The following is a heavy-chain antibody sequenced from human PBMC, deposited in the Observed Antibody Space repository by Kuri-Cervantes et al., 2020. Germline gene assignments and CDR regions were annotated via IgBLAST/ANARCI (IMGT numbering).Heavy chain of an antibody. CDR1: GFTVSSNY. V-gene: IGHV3-53*01. CDR3: AKGLGSGSNYFDY. CDR2: IYSGGST. Sequence: GESLKISCAASGFTVSSNYMSWVRQAPGKGLEWVSVIYSGGSTYYADSVKGRFTVSRDNSKNTLYLQMNSLRAEDTAVYYCAKGLGSGSNYFDYWGQGTLVTVSS. J-gene: IGHJ4*02. D-gene: IGHD5-12*01.